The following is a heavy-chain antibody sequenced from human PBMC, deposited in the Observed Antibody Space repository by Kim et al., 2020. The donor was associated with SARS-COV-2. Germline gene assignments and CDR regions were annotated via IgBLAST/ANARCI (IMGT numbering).Heavy chain of an antibody. J-gene: IGHJ5*02. CDR1: GGSFSGYY. V-gene: IGHV4-34*01. Sequence: SETLSLTCAVYGGSFSGYYWGWIRQPPGKGLEWIGEINHSGSTNYNPSLKSRVTISVDTSKNQFSLKLSSVTAADTAVYYCARGHYSSSGWFDPWGQGTLVTVSS. CDR3: ARGHYSSSGWFDP. D-gene: IGHD6-6*01. CDR2: INHSGST.